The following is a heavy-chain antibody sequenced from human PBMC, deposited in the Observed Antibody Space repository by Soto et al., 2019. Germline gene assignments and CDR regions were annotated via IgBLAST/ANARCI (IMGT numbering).Heavy chain of an antibody. CDR1: GYTLSDLS. J-gene: IGHJ5*02. D-gene: IGHD6-13*01. Sequence: ASVTVSCKVSGYTLSDLSMHWVRQAPGKGLEWMGGFDPEDGETIYAQKFQGRVTMTEDTSTDTAYMELSSLRSEDTAVYYCATEGIAAAGNLWFDPWGQGTLVTVSS. V-gene: IGHV1-24*01. CDR2: FDPEDGET. CDR3: ATEGIAAAGNLWFDP.